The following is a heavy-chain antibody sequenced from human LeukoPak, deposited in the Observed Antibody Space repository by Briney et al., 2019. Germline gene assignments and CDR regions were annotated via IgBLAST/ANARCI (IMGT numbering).Heavy chain of an antibody. D-gene: IGHD2-15*01. Sequence: SETLSLTCTVSGGSISSYYWSWIRQPPGKGLEWIGYIYYSGSTNYNPSLKSRVTISLDTSKNTFSLKLSSVTAADTAVYYCARVGRSGGSCLLDYWGQGTLVTVSS. CDR1: GGSISSYY. CDR3: ARVGRSGGSCLLDY. CDR2: IYYSGST. J-gene: IGHJ4*02. V-gene: IGHV4-59*01.